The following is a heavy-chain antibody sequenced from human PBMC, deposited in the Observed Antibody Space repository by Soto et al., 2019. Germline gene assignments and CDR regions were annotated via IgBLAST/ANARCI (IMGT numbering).Heavy chain of an antibody. CDR2: IYYSGST. Sequence: PSETLSLTCTVSGGSISSYYWSWIRQPPGKGLEWIGYIYYSGSTNYNPSLKSRVTISVDTSKNQFSLKLSSVTAADTAVYYCARDFYSNYGYYYYGMDVWGQGTTVTVS. V-gene: IGHV4-59*01. D-gene: IGHD4-4*01. CDR3: ARDFYSNYGYYYYGMDV. J-gene: IGHJ6*02. CDR1: GGSISSYY.